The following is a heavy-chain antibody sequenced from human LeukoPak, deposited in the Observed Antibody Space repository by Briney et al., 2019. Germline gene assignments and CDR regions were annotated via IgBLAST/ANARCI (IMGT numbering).Heavy chain of an antibody. V-gene: IGHV3-23*01. J-gene: IGHJ4*02. CDR3: ARPGYSSGWYSGYFDY. CDR2: ISGSGGST. Sequence: GGSLRLSCAASGFTFSSYAMSWVRQAPGKGLEWVSAISGSGGSTYYADSVKGRFTISRDNAKNSLYLQMNSLRAEDTAVYYCARPGYSSGWYSGYFDYWGQGTLVTVSS. CDR1: GFTFSSYA. D-gene: IGHD6-19*01.